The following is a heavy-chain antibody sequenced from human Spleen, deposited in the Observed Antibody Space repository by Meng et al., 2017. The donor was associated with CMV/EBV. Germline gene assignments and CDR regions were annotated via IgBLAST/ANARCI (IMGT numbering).Heavy chain of an antibody. CDR2: IYTSGST. CDR1: GGSISSYY. D-gene: IGHD3-22*01. Sequence: QGQLQESGPGLVKPSATLSLTCPVSGGSISSYYWSWIRQPAGKGLEWIGRIYTSGSTNYNPSLKSRVTMSVDTSKNQFSLKLSSVTAADTAVYYCASSYSSGYYYVDYWGQGTLVTVSS. V-gene: IGHV4-4*07. CDR3: ASSYSSGYYYVDY. J-gene: IGHJ4*02.